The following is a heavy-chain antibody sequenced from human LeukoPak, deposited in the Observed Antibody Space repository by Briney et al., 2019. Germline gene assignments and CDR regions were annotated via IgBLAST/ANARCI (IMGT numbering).Heavy chain of an antibody. Sequence: GASVKVSCKASGYTFTGYFMHWVRKAPGQGPEWMGWINPNSGGTNYAQKFQGRVIMTRDTSISTAYMELSRLRSDDTAVYYCARVSEYYYFDYWGQGTLVTVSS. D-gene: IGHD2/OR15-2a*01. CDR1: GYTFTGYF. V-gene: IGHV1-2*02. CDR3: ARVSEYYYFDY. CDR2: INPNSGGT. J-gene: IGHJ4*02.